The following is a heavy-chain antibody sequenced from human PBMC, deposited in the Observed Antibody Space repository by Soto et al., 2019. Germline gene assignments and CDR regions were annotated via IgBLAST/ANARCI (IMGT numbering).Heavy chain of an antibody. D-gene: IGHD1-26*01. V-gene: IGHV1-3*01. J-gene: IGHJ4*02. CDR2: INAGNGNT. CDR3: ARGLGLYYFDY. CDR1: GYTFTSYA. Sequence: QVQLAQSGAEVKKPGASVKVSCKASGYTFTSYAMHWVRQAPGQRLEWKGWINAGNGNTKYSQKFQGRVTITRDTSASTAYMELSSLRSEDTAVYYCARGLGLYYFDYWGQGTLVTVSS.